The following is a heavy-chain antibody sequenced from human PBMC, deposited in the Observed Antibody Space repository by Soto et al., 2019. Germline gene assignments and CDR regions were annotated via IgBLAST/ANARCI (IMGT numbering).Heavy chain of an antibody. D-gene: IGHD1-1*01. J-gene: IGHJ4*02. V-gene: IGHV3-23*01. Sequence: GGSLRLSCVASGFTFSTFAMTWVRQAPGKGLEWVSSISDNGGNTDYADSVRGRFTLSRDNSKNTLYLQMNHLKAEDTAVYYCAKLYWNPRYFDYWGQGARVTVSS. CDR3: AKLYWNPRYFDY. CDR1: GFTFSTFA. CDR2: ISDNGGNT.